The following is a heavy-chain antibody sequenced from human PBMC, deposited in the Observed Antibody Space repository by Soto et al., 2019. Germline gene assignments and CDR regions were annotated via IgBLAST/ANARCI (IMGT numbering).Heavy chain of an antibody. V-gene: IGHV1-69*13. Sequence: AASVKVSCKASGGTFSSYAISWVRQAPGQGLEWMGGIIPIFGTANYAQKFQGRVTITADESTSAAYMELSSLRSEDTAVYYCARGIVVVPAAQFDPWGQGTLVTVSS. CDR3: ARGIVVVPAAQFDP. CDR1: GGTFSSYA. J-gene: IGHJ5*02. CDR2: IIPIFGTA. D-gene: IGHD2-2*01.